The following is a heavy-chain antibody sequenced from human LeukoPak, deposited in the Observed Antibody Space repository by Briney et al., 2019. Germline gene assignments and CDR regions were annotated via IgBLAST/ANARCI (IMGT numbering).Heavy chain of an antibody. CDR1: GFTFSSYA. CDR3: ARYCSGGSCYMGLI. D-gene: IGHD2-15*01. CDR2: ISGSGGST. J-gene: IGHJ4*02. V-gene: IGHV3-23*01. Sequence: GGSLRLSCAASGFTFSSYAMSWVRQAPGKGLEWVSAISGSGGSTYYADSVKGRFTISRDNSKNTLYLQMNSLRAEDTAVYYCARYCSGGSCYMGLIWGQGTLVTVSS.